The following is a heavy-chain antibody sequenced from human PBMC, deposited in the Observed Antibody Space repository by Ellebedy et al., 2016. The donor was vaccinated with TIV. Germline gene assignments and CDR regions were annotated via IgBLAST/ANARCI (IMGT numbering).Heavy chain of an antibody. J-gene: IGHJ4*02. Sequence: AASVKVSCKASGYTFTSFYIHWVRQAPGQGLEWMGIINPSGGSTSYAQKLQGRVTMTRDTSTSTVYMELSSLRSEDTAVYYCARDRDYGTFDYWGQGTLVTVSS. D-gene: IGHD4-17*01. CDR1: GYTFTSFY. CDR3: ARDRDYGTFDY. V-gene: IGHV1-46*04. CDR2: INPSGGST.